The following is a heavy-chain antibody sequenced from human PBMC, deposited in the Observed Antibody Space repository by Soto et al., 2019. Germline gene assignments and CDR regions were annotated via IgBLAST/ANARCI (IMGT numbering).Heavy chain of an antibody. Sequence: EASVKVSCKASGFTFSGYTIHWVRQAPGQRLEWMGWIKADNTNTKYSQKFQGRVTITRDTSASTVYMELSSLRSEDTAVYYCAREGGWYVDYWGQGTLVTV. CDR1: GFTFSGYT. D-gene: IGHD6-19*01. CDR3: AREGGWYVDY. CDR2: IKADNTNT. V-gene: IGHV1-3*01. J-gene: IGHJ4*02.